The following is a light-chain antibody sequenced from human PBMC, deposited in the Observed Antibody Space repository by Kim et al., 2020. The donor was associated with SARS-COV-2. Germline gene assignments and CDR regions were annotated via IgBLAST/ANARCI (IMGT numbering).Light chain of an antibody. Sequence: EIVLTQSPGTLSLSPVERATLSCRASQSVSSSYLAWYQQKPGQAPRLLIYGASSRATGIPDRFSGSGSGTDFTLTISRLEPEDFAVYYCQQYGSSPLTFGGGTKLEI. CDR2: GAS. J-gene: IGKJ4*01. V-gene: IGKV3-20*01. CDR1: QSVSSSY. CDR3: QQYGSSPLT.